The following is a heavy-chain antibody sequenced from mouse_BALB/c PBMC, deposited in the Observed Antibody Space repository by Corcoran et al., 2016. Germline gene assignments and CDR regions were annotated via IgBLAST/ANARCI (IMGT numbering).Heavy chain of an antibody. CDR3: ARGTTVVADY. CDR1: GFNIKDTY. Sequence: EVQLQQSGAELVKPGASVKLSCTASGFNIKDTYMHWVKQRPEQGLEWIGRIDPANGNTKYDTKFQGKATITADTSSNTAYLQLSSLTSEDTAVYYCARGTTVVADYWGQGTTLTVSS. J-gene: IGHJ2*01. CDR2: IDPANGNT. V-gene: IGHV14-3*02. D-gene: IGHD1-1*01.